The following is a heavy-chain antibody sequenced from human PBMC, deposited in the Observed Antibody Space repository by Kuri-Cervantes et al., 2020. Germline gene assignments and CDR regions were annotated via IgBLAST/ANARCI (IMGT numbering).Heavy chain of an antibody. CDR1: GGSISSSNW. J-gene: IGHJ5*02. D-gene: IGHD3-3*01. V-gene: IGHV4-4*02. CDR3: ARVGTFPWSGYYSSWFDP. Sequence: SETLSLTCAVSGGSISSSNWWNWVRQTPGKGLEWIGSIYYSGSTYYNPSLKSRVTISVDTSKNQFSLKVSSVTAADTTVYYCARVGTFPWSGYYSSWFDPWGAGTLVTVSS. CDR2: IYYSGST.